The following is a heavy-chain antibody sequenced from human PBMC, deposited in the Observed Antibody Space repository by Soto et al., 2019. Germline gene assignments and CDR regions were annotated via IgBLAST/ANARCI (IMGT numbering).Heavy chain of an antibody. Sequence: QVQLVESGGGVVQPGRSLRLSCAASGFTFSSYAMHWVRQAPGKGLEWVAVISYDGSNKYYADSVKGRFTISRDNSKNTLNLQMNSLRAEDTAVYYCARECSSTSCYFIGLGGMDVWGQGTTVTVSS. J-gene: IGHJ6*02. CDR2: ISYDGSNK. CDR1: GFTFSSYA. D-gene: IGHD2-2*01. CDR3: ARECSSTSCYFIGLGGMDV. V-gene: IGHV3-30-3*01.